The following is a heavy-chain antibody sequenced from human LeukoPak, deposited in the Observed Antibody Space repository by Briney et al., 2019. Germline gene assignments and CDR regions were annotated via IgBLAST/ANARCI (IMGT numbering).Heavy chain of an antibody. CDR3: TSPYYDILTGYLDAFDI. CDR1: GSTFSTYW. CDR2: IKSKTDGGTT. J-gene: IGHJ3*02. Sequence: GGSLRLSCAASGSTFSTYWMTWVRQAPGKGLEWVGRIKSKTDGGTTDYAAPVKGRFTISRDDSKNTLYLQMNSLKTEDTAVYYCTSPYYDILTGYLDAFDIWGQGTMVTVSS. V-gene: IGHV3-15*01. D-gene: IGHD3-9*01.